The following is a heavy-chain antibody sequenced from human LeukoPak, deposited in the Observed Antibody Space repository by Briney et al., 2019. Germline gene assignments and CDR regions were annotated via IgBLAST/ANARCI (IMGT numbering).Heavy chain of an antibody. D-gene: IGHD3-10*01. Sequence: ASVKVFCKASGYTFTGYYMHWVRQAPGQGLEWMGWINPNSGGTNYAQKFQGRVTMTRDTSISTAYMELSRLRSDDTAVYYCARGGSGSYYPFAYWGQGTLVTVSS. CDR1: GYTFTGYY. CDR3: ARGGSGSYYPFAY. CDR2: INPNSGGT. V-gene: IGHV1-2*02. J-gene: IGHJ4*02.